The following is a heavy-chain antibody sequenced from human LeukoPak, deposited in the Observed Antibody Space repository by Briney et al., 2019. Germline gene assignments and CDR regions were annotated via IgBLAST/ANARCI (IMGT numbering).Heavy chain of an antibody. V-gene: IGHV3-30*04. D-gene: IGHD5-18*01. CDR1: GFTFSSYA. J-gene: IGHJ4*02. Sequence: PGGSLRLSCAASGFTFSSYAMHWVRQAPGKGLEWVAVISYNGSNKYYADSVKGRFTISRDNSKNTLYLQMNGLRAEDTAVYYCARDRGGYSYVMGYFDYWGQGTLVTVSS. CDR3: ARDRGGYSYVMGYFDY. CDR2: ISYNGSNK.